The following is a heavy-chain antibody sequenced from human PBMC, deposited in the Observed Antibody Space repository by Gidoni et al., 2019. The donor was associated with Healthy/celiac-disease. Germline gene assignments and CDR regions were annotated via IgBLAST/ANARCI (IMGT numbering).Heavy chain of an antibody. Sequence: QVQLVQSGAEVKKPGASVKVSCKASGYTFTSYAMHWVRQAPGQRLEWMGWINAGNGNTKYSQKFQGRVTITRDTSARTAYMELSSLRSEDTAVYYCARSGIICSGGSCYPDRFWGQGTLVTVSS. J-gene: IGHJ4*02. CDR3: ARSGIICSGGSCYPDRF. D-gene: IGHD2-15*01. V-gene: IGHV1-3*01. CDR1: GYTFTSYA. CDR2: INAGNGNT.